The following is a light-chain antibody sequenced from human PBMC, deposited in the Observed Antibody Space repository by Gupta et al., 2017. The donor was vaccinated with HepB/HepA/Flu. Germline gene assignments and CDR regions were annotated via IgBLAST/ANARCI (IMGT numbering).Light chain of an antibody. Sequence: TGTSSDVGSYNLVSWYQQHPGKAPKLMIYEVSKRPSGVSNRFSGSKSGNTASLTISGLQAEDEADYYCCSYAGSSPLEVFGGGTKLTVL. J-gene: IGLJ3*02. CDR2: EVS. CDR1: SSDVGSYNL. CDR3: CSYAGSSPLEV. V-gene: IGLV2-23*02.